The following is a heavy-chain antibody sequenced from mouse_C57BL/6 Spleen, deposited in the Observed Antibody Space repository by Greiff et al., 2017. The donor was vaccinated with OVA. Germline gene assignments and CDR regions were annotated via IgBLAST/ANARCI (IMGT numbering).Heavy chain of an antibody. CDR3: ARESYFDY. V-gene: IGHV1-50*01. CDR2: IDPSDSYT. J-gene: IGHJ2*01. CDR1: GYTFTSYW. Sequence: QVQLQQPGAELVKPGASVKLSCKASGYTFTSYWLQWVKQRPGQGLEWIGEIDPSDSYTNYNQKFKGKATLTVDTSSSTAYMQLSSLTSEDSAVYYCARESYFDYWGKGTTLTVSS.